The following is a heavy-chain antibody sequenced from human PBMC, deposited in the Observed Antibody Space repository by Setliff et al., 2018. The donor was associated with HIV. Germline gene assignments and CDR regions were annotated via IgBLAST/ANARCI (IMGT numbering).Heavy chain of an antibody. CDR1: GDIFSRYG. Sequence: SVKVSCKASGDIFSRYGISWVRQAPGQGLEWMGGIIPIYGTANSAQKFQGRVTITADESTSTAYMELSTLRSEDTAVYYCAMAAGVPAVHTPFRYYYYIDVWGKGTTVTVSS. D-gene: IGHD2-2*01. CDR2: IIPIYGTA. CDR3: AMAAGVPAVHTPFRYYYYIDV. V-gene: IGHV1-69*13. J-gene: IGHJ6*03.